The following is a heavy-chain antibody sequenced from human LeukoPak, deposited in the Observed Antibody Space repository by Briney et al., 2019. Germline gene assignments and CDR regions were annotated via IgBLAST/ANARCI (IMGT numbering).Heavy chain of an antibody. J-gene: IGHJ4*02. Sequence: PGGSLRLSCAASGFTFSSYAMSWVRQAPGKGLEWVSAISGSGGSTYYADSVKGRFTISRDNSKNTLYPQMNSLRAEDTAVYYCAKVKSIAVAGYYFDYWGQGTLVTVSS. CDR1: GFTFSSYA. D-gene: IGHD6-19*01. CDR3: AKVKSIAVAGYYFDY. CDR2: ISGSGGST. V-gene: IGHV3-23*01.